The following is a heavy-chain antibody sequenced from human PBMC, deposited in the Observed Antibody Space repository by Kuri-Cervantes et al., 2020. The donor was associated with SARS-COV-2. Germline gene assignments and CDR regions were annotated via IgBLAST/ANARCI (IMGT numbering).Heavy chain of an antibody. CDR3: ARSLQVVAL. Sequence: GESLKISCAASGFTFSSYSMNWVRQAPGKGLEWVSSFSSSSSYIYYADSVKGRFTISRDNAKNSLYLQMNSLRAEDTAVYYCARSLQVVALWGQGTLVTVSS. CDR1: GFTFSSYS. D-gene: IGHD2-15*01. V-gene: IGHV3-21*01. CDR2: FSSSSSYI. J-gene: IGHJ4*02.